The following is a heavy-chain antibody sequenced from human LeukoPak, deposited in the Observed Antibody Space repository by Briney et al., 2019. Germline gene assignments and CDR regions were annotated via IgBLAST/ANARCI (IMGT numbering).Heavy chain of an antibody. J-gene: IGHJ3*02. Sequence: GASVKVSCKASGYTFTGYYMHWVRQAPGQGLEWMGRINPNSGGTNYAQKFQGRVTVTRDTSISTAYMELSRLRSDDTAVYYCARDTSDFWSGYYSSGAFDIWGQGTMVTVSS. CDR1: GYTFTGYY. CDR3: ARDTSDFWSGYYSSGAFDI. CDR2: INPNSGGT. D-gene: IGHD3-3*01. V-gene: IGHV1-2*06.